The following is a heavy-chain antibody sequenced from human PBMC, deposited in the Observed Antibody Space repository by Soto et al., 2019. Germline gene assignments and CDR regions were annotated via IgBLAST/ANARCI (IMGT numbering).Heavy chain of an antibody. D-gene: IGHD6-6*01. CDR3: ARERYVSISSCFDY. V-gene: IGHV1-2*04. Sequence: ASVKVSGKASGYTVTGYYMHWVRQAPGQGLEWMGWINPNSGGTNYAQKFQGWVTMTRDTSISTAYMELSRLRSDDTAVYYCARERYVSISSCFDYWGKGTRGTISS. J-gene: IGHJ4*02. CDR1: GYTVTGYY. CDR2: INPNSGGT.